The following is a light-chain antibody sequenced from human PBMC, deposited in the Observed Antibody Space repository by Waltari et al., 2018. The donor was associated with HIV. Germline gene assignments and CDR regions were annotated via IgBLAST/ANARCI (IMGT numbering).Light chain of an antibody. CDR1: KLGDKY. J-gene: IGLJ1*01. CDR2: QDT. Sequence: YELTQPPSVSVSPGQTASITCSGDKLGDKYVCWYQQKPGQSPALVIYQDTKRPSGIPERFSGSNSGNTATLTISGTQAMDEADYYCQAWHSSTRVFGTGTKVTVL. V-gene: IGLV3-1*01. CDR3: QAWHSSTRV.